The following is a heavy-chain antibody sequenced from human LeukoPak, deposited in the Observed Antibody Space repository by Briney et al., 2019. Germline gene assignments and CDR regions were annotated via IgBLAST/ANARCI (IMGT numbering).Heavy chain of an antibody. CDR3: ARVSNVDTAMADY. V-gene: IGHV4-39*07. J-gene: IGHJ4*02. CDR1: GGSISTSNYY. CDR2: INHSGST. Sequence: SETLSLTCTVSGGSISTSNYYWSWIRQPPGKGLEWIGEINHSGSTNYNPSLKSRVTISVDTSKNQFSLKLSSVTAADTAVYYCARVSNVDTAMADYWGQGTLVTVSS. D-gene: IGHD5-18*01.